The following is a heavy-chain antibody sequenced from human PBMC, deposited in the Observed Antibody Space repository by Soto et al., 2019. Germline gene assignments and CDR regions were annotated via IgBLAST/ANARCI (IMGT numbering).Heavy chain of an antibody. CDR2: ITGSGSDT. V-gene: IGHV3-23*01. Sequence: GGSLRLSCAASGFTFNNYAMGWVRQAPGKGLEWVSAITGSGSDTYYLDSVKGRFTISRDNSKNTLVLQVNSLRAEDTAIYYCAKLGSSAWSPHYYFDYWGQGTLVTVSS. J-gene: IGHJ4*02. CDR1: GFTFNNYA. CDR3: AKLGSSAWSPHYYFDY. D-gene: IGHD3-10*01.